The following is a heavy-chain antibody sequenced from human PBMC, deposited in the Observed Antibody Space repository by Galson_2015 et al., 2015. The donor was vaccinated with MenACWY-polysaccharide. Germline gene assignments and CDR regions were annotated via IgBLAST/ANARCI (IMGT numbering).Heavy chain of an antibody. Sequence: SLRLSCAGSGSIFSGLHLNWLRQVPGRGLQWISYIGSGGNIWNAESVKGRFTIYRDNAKNSLYLQMNSLRDEDTAVYYCVSDRDWAFQIWGQGTMVTVSS. CDR3: VSDRDWAFQI. CDR1: GSIFSGLH. V-gene: IGHV3-48*03. J-gene: IGHJ3*02. D-gene: IGHD2-21*01. CDR2: IGSGGNI.